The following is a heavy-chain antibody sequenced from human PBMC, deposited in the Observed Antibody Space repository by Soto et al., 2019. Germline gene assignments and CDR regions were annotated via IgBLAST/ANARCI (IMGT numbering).Heavy chain of an antibody. CDR3: AGDSTDGDFVDAFDV. CDR2: IFSGGTT. J-gene: IGHJ3*01. CDR1: GFSVSHNY. V-gene: IGHV3-66*01. Sequence: ELKLVESGGGLVQPGGSLRLSYAASGFSVSHNYVNWVRQAPGRGLEWVSVIFSGGTTHYADSVKGRFTISRDTSKETVHLPMNGLRVDDTALYYCAGDSTDGDFVDAFDVWGKGTLVTVSS. D-gene: IGHD2-21*01.